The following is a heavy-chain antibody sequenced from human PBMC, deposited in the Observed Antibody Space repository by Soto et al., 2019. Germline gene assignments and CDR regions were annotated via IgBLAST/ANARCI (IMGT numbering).Heavy chain of an antibody. V-gene: IGHV3-21*01. Sequence: GGSLRLSCAASGFTFSSYSMNWVRQAPGKGLEGVSSISSSSSYIYYADSVKGRFTNSKDNAKNSLYLQMNSLRAEDTAVYYCARAPPDSSSWLTPLYYYYMDVWGKGTTVTVSS. CDR2: ISSSSSYI. D-gene: IGHD6-13*01. J-gene: IGHJ6*03. CDR3: ARAPPDSSSWLTPLYYYYMDV. CDR1: GFTFSSYS.